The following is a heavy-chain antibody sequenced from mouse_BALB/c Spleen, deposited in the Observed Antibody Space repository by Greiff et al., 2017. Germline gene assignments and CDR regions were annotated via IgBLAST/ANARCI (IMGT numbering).Heavy chain of an antibody. J-gene: IGHJ2*01. CDR1: GFTFSSYT. CDR2: ISSGGSYT. Sequence: EVQGVESGGGLVKPGGSLKLSCAASGFTFSSYTMSWVRQTPEKRLEWVATISSGGSYTYYPDSVKGRVTISRDNAKNTLYLQMSSLKSEDTAMYYCTREGGDYWGQGTPLTVSS. CDR3: TREGGDY. V-gene: IGHV5-6-4*01.